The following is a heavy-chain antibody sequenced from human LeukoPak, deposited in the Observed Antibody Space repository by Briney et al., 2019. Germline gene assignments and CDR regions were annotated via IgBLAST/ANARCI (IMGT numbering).Heavy chain of an antibody. Sequence: ASVKVSCKASGYTFTAYYMHWVRQAPGQGLEWMGRINPNTGGTDYAQKFQGRVTMTRDTSISTAYMELSRLKSDDTAVYYCARDSGWEVVLYASEIWGQGTMVTVSS. D-gene: IGHD1-26*01. CDR2: INPNTGGT. CDR3: ARDSGWEVVLYASEI. CDR1: GYTFTAYY. J-gene: IGHJ3*02. V-gene: IGHV1-2*02.